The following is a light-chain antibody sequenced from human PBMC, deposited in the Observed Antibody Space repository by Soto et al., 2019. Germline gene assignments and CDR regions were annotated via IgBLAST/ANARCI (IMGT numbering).Light chain of an antibody. CDR3: QQYGSSPPLT. V-gene: IGKV3-20*01. J-gene: IGKJ4*01. Sequence: EVVMTQSPATLSVSPGERATLSCRASQFVSTNLAWYQQKPGQAPRILIYGASTRATGIPDRFSGSGSGTDFTLTISRLEPEDFALYYCQQYGSSPPLTFGGGTKVEIK. CDR2: GAS. CDR1: QFVSTN.